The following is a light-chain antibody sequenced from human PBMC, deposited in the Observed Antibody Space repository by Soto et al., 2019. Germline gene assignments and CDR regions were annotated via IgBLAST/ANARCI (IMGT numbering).Light chain of an antibody. Sequence: QSALTQPASVSGSPGQSITISCTGTSDDVGLYNYVSWYQQHPGKAPKLIIYEVNNRPSGVSNRFSAYKSGKTASLTISGLQAEDEASYFCASYTSSSPLYVFGTGTKVTVL. CDR1: SDDVGLYNY. CDR2: EVN. CDR3: ASYTSSSPLYV. J-gene: IGLJ1*01. V-gene: IGLV2-14*01.